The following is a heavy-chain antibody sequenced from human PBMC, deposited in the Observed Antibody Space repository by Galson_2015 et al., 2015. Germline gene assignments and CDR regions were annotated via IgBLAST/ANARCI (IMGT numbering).Heavy chain of an antibody. V-gene: IGHV3-30-3*01. CDR2: ISYDGSNK. D-gene: IGHD6-13*01. CDR3: ARDSGSSSWYAEGIDY. J-gene: IGHJ4*02. CDR1: GFTFSSYA. Sequence: SLRLSCAASGFTFSSYAMHWVRQAPGKGLEWVAVISYDGSNKYYADSVKGRFTISRDNSKNTPYLQMNSLRAEDTAVYYCARDSGSSSWYAEGIDYWGQGTLVTVSS.